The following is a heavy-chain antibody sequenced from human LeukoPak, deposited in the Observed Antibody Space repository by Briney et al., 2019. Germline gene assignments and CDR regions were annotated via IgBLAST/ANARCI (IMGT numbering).Heavy chain of an antibody. Sequence: ASVKVSCKVSGYTLTELCMYWVRQAPGKGLEWMGGLDPEDGETIYAQRFQGRVTMTEDTSTDTAYMELSSLRSEDTAVYYCARKFYGSGSYPLLGAFDIWGQGTMVTVSS. CDR3: ARKFYGSGSYPLLGAFDI. CDR1: GYTLTELC. D-gene: IGHD3-10*01. J-gene: IGHJ3*02. CDR2: LDPEDGET. V-gene: IGHV1-24*01.